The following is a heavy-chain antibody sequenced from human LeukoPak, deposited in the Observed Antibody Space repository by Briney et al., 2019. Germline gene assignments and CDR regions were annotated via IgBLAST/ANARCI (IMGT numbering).Heavy chain of an antibody. D-gene: IGHD1-20*01. J-gene: IGHJ5*02. CDR1: GYIFTDYH. Sequence: GASVKVSCKSSGYIFTDYHMQWMRQAPGRGLEWVGWINGNNGVTRFAQNFQGRVSLTRDTSITTAYMELSSLRSEDTAVYYCARAELFITGNLNLDPWGQGTLVTVSS. V-gene: IGHV1-2*02. CDR3: ARAELFITGNLNLDP. CDR2: INGNNGVT.